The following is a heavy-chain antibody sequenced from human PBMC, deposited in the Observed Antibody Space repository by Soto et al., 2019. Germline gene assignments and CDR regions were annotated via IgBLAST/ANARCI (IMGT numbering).Heavy chain of an antibody. V-gene: IGHV4-39*01. CDR3: ARLGKQWLVNDY. D-gene: IGHD6-19*01. Sequence: SETLSLTCTVSGGSISSSSYYWGWIRQPPGKGLEWIGSIYYSGSTYYNPSLKSRVTISVDTSKNQFSLRLSSVTAADTAVYYCARLGKQWLVNDYWGQGTLVTVSS. CDR2: IYYSGST. J-gene: IGHJ4*02. CDR1: GGSISSSSYY.